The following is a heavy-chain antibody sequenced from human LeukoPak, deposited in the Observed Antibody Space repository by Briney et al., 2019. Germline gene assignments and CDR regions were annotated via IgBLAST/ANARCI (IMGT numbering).Heavy chain of an antibody. D-gene: IGHD4-17*01. V-gene: IGHV3-23*01. CDR2: MSGSGGST. CDR3: ARVRYGELDV. J-gene: IGHJ6*02. Sequence: GGSLRLSCAASGFTFSSYAMNWVRQAPGKGLEWVSSMSGSGGSTYYADSVKGRFTISRDDSKNTLYLQMNSLRAEDTAVYYCARVRYGELDVWGQGTTVTVSS. CDR1: GFTFSSYA.